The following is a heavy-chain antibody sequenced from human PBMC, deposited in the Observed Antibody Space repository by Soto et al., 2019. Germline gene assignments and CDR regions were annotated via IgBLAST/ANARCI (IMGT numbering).Heavy chain of an antibody. CDR3: ARGSGMITFGGVIEYDAFDI. CDR2: INAGNGNT. V-gene: IGHV1-3*01. D-gene: IGHD3-16*02. CDR1: GYTFTSYA. J-gene: IGHJ3*02. Sequence: QVQLVQSGAEVKKPGASVKVSCKASGYTFTSYAMHWVRQAPGQRLEWMGWINAGNGNTKYSQKFQGRVTITRDTSASTAYMELRSLRSEDTAVYYCARGSGMITFGGVIEYDAFDIWGQGTMVTVSS.